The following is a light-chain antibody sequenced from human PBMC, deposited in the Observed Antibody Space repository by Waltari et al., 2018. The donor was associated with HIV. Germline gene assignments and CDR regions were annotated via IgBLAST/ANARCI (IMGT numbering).Light chain of an antibody. CDR1: SLGNYY. Sequence: SSELTQDPAVSVALGQTVRIPCQGDSLGNYYATWYQQKPGQAPILVSFGKNNRASGIPDRFSGSSSGSTSSLTITGAQAEDEADYYCYSRDSSGDHRFGGGTKLTVL. V-gene: IGLV3-19*01. CDR2: GKN. CDR3: YSRDSSGDHR. J-gene: IGLJ2*01.